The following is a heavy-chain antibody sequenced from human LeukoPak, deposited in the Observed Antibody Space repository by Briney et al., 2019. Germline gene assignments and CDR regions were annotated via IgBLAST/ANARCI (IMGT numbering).Heavy chain of an antibody. V-gene: IGHV4-61*02. CDR2: IYSTGST. Sequence: PSETLSLTCTVSGGSISSGGHYWSWIRQPAGKGLEYLGRIYSTGSTNYNPSLRSRVTISADTSKNHFSLKLSSVTAADTAVYYCARDQTYSGSGIYTYFDYWGQGILVTVPS. D-gene: IGHD3-10*01. J-gene: IGHJ4*02. CDR1: GGSISSGGHY. CDR3: ARDQTYSGSGIYTYFDY.